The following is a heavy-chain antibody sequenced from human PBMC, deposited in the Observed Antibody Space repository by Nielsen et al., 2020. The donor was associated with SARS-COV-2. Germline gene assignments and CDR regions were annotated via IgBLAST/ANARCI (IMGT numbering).Heavy chain of an antibody. D-gene: IGHD4-17*01. CDR1: GFNFDDYR. CDR2: INWNGGST. Sequence: GEPLKIYCAASGFNFDDYRMRWVSIDPGKGLEWVSGINWNGGSTGYADSVKGRITISRDNAKNSLYLKMNSLRAEDTDLYHCARVYGDHSYYYGMDVWGQGTTFTVSS. V-gene: IGHV3-20*01. CDR3: ARVYGDHSYYYGMDV. J-gene: IGHJ6*02.